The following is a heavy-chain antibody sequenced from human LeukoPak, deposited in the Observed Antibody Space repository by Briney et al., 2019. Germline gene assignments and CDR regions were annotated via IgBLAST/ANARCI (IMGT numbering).Heavy chain of an antibody. CDR3: AKSGGYSGYDYFDY. V-gene: IGHV3-30*18. D-gene: IGHD5-12*01. J-gene: IGHJ4*02. CDR1: GFTFSNYG. CDR2: ISSDGSNK. Sequence: GGSLRLSCAASGFTFSNYGIHWVRQAPGKGLEWVAVISSDGSNKYYRDSVKGRFTISRDNSKNTLYLQMNSLRAEDTAVYYCAKSGGYSGYDYFDYWGQGTLVTVSS.